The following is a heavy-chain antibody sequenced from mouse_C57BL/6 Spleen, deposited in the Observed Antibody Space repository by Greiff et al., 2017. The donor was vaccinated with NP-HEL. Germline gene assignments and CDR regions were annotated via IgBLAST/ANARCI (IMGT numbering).Heavy chain of an antibody. D-gene: IGHD2-1*01. Sequence: EVQLQQSGPELVKPGASVKISCKASGYTFTDYYMNWVKQSHGKSLEWIGDINPNNGGTSYNQKFKGKATLTVDKSSSTAYMELRSLTSEDSAVYYCAREGRGGNYDAMDYWGQGTSVTVSS. CDR3: AREGRGGNYDAMDY. CDR2: INPNNGGT. J-gene: IGHJ4*01. V-gene: IGHV1-26*01. CDR1: GYTFTDYY.